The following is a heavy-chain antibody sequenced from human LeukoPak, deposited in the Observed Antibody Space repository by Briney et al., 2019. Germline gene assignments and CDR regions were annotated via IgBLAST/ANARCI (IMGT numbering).Heavy chain of an antibody. Sequence: GGSLRLSCAASGFVFDDYAMYWVRQAPGKGLEWVSGISWNNGIIGYAESVKGRFTSSRVHANNPAYMEMYSLRVEGTALYYCAKASLYGAESSLDDWGKGNLVTVSS. J-gene: IGHJ4*02. CDR2: ISWNNGII. D-gene: IGHD3-10*01. CDR1: GFVFDDYA. CDR3: AKASLYGAESSLDD. V-gene: IGHV3-9*01.